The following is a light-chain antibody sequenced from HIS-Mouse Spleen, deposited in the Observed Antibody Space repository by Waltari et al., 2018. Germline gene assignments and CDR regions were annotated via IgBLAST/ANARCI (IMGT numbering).Light chain of an antibody. CDR1: ALPKQY. Sequence: SYELTQPPSVSVSPGQTARITCSGDALPKQYAYWYQQKPGQAPVLVIYKDSERPSGIPERVSRSSSGTKGALTISGVQAEDEADYYCQSADSSGTYWVFGGGTKLTVL. CDR3: QSADSSGTYWV. V-gene: IGLV3-25*03. CDR2: KDS. J-gene: IGLJ3*02.